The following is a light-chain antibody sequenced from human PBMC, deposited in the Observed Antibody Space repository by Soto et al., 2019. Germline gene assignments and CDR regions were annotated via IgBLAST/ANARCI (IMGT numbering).Light chain of an antibody. V-gene: IGLV2-14*01. Sequence: QSVLTQPASVSGSPGQSITISGTGTSGDVGDYNFVSLYQHHPGTAPKRMIYEVSNRPSRISNRFSGYMSGNTASLTISGLQAEDEADYSCSSSTNSSTPFVFGTGTKVTVL. CDR3: SSSTNSSTPFV. CDR1: SGDVGDYNF. CDR2: EVS. J-gene: IGLJ1*01.